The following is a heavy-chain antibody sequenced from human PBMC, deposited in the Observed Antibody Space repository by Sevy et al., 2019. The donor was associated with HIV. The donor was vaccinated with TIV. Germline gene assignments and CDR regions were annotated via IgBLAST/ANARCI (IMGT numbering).Heavy chain of an antibody. J-gene: IGHJ3*02. V-gene: IGHV3-11*01. CDR2: ISSSGSTI. D-gene: IGHD3-22*01. Sequence: GGSLRLSCAASGFTFSDYYMSWIRQAPGKGLEWVSYISSSGSTIYYADSVKGRFTISRDNAKNSLYLQMNSLRAEDTAVYYCARINYECSDDAFDIWGQGTMVTVSS. CDR3: ARINYECSDDAFDI. CDR1: GFTFSDYY.